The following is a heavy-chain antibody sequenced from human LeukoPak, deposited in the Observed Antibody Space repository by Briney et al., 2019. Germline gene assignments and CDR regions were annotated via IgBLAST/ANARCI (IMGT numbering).Heavy chain of an antibody. CDR2: ISGSGGST. CDR1: GFTFSSYA. J-gene: IGHJ4*02. Sequence: PGGSLRLSCAASGFTFSSYAMSWVRQAPGKGLEWVSAISGSGGSTYYADSVKGRFTISRDNSKNTLYLQMNSLRAEDTAVYYCAKVRSRDIWSSSSGGAFDYWGQGALVTVSS. D-gene: IGHD6-6*01. CDR3: AKVRSRDIWSSSSGGAFDY. V-gene: IGHV3-23*01.